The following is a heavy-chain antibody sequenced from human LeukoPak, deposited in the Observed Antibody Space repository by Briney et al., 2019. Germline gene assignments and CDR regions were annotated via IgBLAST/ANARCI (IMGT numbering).Heavy chain of an antibody. J-gene: IGHJ4*02. D-gene: IGHD2-15*01. CDR3: ARDLSGPSLY. CDR2: IRQDGNEK. V-gene: IGHV3-7*01. Sequence: GGSLRLSCAASGFTVSSYWMSWLRQAPGKGLEWVANIRQDGNEKYYVDSVKGRFTISRDNAQNSLYLQVNSLRAEDTAVYYCARDLSGPSLYWGQGTLVTVSS. CDR1: GFTVSSYW.